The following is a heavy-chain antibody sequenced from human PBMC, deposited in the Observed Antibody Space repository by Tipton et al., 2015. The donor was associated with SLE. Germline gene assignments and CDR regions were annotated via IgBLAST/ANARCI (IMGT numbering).Heavy chain of an antibody. J-gene: IGHJ3*02. V-gene: IGHV4-4*08. CDR3: ATFRDVVQGVIGAFNI. CDR2: IYSNGST. D-gene: IGHD3-10*01. Sequence: TLSLTCTVSGVSISSYYWSWIRQPPGKGLEWIGYIYSNGSTNYNPSLRSRVTISVDTSNNQFSLNLTSVTAADTAVYYCATFRDVVQGVIGAFNIWGQGTMVTVSS. CDR1: GVSISSYY.